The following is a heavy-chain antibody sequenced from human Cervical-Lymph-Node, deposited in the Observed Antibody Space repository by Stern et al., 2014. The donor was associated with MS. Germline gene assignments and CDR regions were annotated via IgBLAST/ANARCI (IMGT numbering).Heavy chain of an antibody. J-gene: IGHJ4*02. CDR2: IIPIFGTA. D-gene: IGHD2-2*02. CDR1: GGTFSSYA. CDR3: ASTYMGPGYYFDY. Sequence: QVQLVESGAEVKKPGSSVNVSCKASGGTFSSYAISWVRQAPGQGLEGMAGIIPIFGTANYAQKFQGRVTITADESTSTAYMELSSLRSEDTAVYYCASTYMGPGYYFDYWGQGTLVTVSS. V-gene: IGHV1-69*01.